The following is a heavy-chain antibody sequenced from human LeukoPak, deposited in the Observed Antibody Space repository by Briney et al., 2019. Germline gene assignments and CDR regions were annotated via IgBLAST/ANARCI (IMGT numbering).Heavy chain of an antibody. CDR3: VGEDKY. CDR2: IYSGGGT. Sequence: HPGESLRLSCAASGLSVSSTYMTWVRQAPGKGLEWVSFIYSGGGTNYADSLKGRFSISRDNSKNTLYLQMNSLRAEDTAVYYCVGEDKYWGQGTPVTVSS. D-gene: IGHD2-15*01. J-gene: IGHJ4*02. V-gene: IGHV3-53*01. CDR1: GLSVSSTY.